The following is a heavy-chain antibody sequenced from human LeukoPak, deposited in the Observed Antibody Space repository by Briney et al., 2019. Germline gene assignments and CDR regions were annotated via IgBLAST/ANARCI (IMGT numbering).Heavy chain of an antibody. Sequence: ASVKVSCKASGYTFTGYYMHWVRQAPGQGLEWMGWINPNSGGTNYAQKFQGRVTMTRDTSISTAYMELSRLRSDDTAVYYCARNYYYECSGYPVFDYWGQGTLVTVSS. CDR1: GYTFTGYY. D-gene: IGHD3-22*01. CDR2: INPNSGGT. V-gene: IGHV1-2*02. J-gene: IGHJ4*02. CDR3: ARNYYYECSGYPVFDY.